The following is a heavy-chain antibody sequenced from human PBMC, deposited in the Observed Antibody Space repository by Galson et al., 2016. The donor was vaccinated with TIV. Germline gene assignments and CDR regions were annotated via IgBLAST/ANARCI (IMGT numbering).Heavy chain of an antibody. CDR3: AKKSGYGLDYYYYAMYV. CDR2: ISGSGAST. V-gene: IGHV3-23*01. D-gene: IGHD3-3*01. CDR1: GVTFRNYA. Sequence: SLRLSCAASGVTFRNYAMSWVRQAPGKGLEWVSSISGSGASTYYADSVKGRFTISRDNSKNTLYLQMNSLRAEDTAVYYCAKKSGYGLDYYYYAMYVWGQGTTVTVSS. J-gene: IGHJ6*02.